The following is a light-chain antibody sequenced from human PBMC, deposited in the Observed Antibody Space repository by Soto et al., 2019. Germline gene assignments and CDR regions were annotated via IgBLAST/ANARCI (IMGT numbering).Light chain of an antibody. V-gene: IGKV3-11*01. CDR2: DAS. J-gene: IGKJ2*01. CDR3: QQRSNWPPT. CDR1: QSVSSH. Sequence: EIVLTQSPATLSLSPGERATLSCRASQSVSSHLAWYQQIPGQAPRLLIYDASNRATGIPARFSGSGSGTDFTLTISSLEPEDFALYYCQQRSNWPPTFGQGTKLEIK.